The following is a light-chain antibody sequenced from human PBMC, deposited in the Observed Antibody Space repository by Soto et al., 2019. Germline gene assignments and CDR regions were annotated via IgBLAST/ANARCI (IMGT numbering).Light chain of an antibody. CDR3: QTWGTGIVI. V-gene: IGLV4-69*01. CDR1: SGHSNYA. J-gene: IGLJ2*01. Sequence: QPVLTQSPSASASLGASVKLTCTLASGHSNYAIAWHQQQPEKGPRYLMKLTGDGSHSKGDGIPNRFSGSSSGAERYLTTSRLQSEDEADSYCQTWGTGIVIFGGGTKLTVL. CDR2: LTGDGSH.